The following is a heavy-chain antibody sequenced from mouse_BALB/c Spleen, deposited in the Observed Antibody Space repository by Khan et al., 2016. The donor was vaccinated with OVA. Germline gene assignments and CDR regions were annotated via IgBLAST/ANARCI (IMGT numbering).Heavy chain of an antibody. CDR3: ARLYYSWFAD. CDR1: GYTFTTYW. J-gene: IGHJ3*01. V-gene: IGHV1S81*02. Sequence: QIQLVQSGAELVKPGASVKLSCKTSGYTFTTYWMHWVKQRPGQGLEWIGEINPSNGRTNYNEKFKSKATLTVDKSSSTAYIQLSSLTSEDSAVYYCARLYYSWFADGGQGTLVSVSA. D-gene: IGHD2-1*01. CDR2: INPSNGRT.